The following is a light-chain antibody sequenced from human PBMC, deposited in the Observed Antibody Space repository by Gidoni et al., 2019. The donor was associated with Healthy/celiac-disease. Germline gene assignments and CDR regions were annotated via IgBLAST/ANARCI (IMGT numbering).Light chain of an antibody. V-gene: IGKV1-39*01. J-gene: IGKJ2*01. Sequence: DIQMTQSPSSLSASVGDRVTITCRASQSISSYLNWYQQKPGKAPKLLIYAASSLQSGVPSRFSGIGSGTDFTLTIISLQPEDFATYYCQQSYSTPYTFXQXTKLEIK. CDR2: AAS. CDR1: QSISSY. CDR3: QQSYSTPYT.